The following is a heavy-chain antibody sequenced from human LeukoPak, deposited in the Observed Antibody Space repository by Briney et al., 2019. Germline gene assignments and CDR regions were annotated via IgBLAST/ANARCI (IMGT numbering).Heavy chain of an antibody. CDR2: ISSSGSTI. Sequence: PGGSLTLSCAASGFTFSSYEMIWVRQATGKGLVWVSYISSSGSTIYYADSVKGRFTISRDNAKNSLYLQMNSLRAEDTAVYYCVVEASFDYWGQGTLVTVSS. CDR1: GFTFSSYE. J-gene: IGHJ4*02. V-gene: IGHV3-48*03. CDR3: VVEASFDY.